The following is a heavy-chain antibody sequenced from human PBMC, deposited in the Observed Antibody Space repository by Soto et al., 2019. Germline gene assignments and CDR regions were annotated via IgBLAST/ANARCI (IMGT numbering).Heavy chain of an antibody. CDR3: ARDNIVVVVAATYGMDV. CDR1: GGTFSSYA. CDR2: IIPIFGTA. J-gene: IGHJ6*02. D-gene: IGHD2-15*01. V-gene: IGHV1-69*01. Sequence: QVQLVQSGAEVKKPGSSVKVSCKASGGTFSSYAISWVRQAPGQGLEWMVGIIPIFGTANYAQKFQGRVTITADESTSTAYMELSRLRSEDTAVYYCARDNIVVVVAATYGMDVWGQGTTVTVSS.